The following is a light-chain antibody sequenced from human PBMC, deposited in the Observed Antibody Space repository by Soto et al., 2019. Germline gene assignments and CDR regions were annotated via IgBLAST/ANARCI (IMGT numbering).Light chain of an antibody. CDR2: GAS. V-gene: IGKV3-20*01. J-gene: IGKJ2*01. CDR3: QQYGSSPPYT. CDR1: QSVSSAW. Sequence: EVVLTQSPGTLSLSPGERATLSCRASQSVSSAWLAWYQQKPGQAPRLLIYGASSRATGIPDRFSGSGSGTDFTLTISRLEPEDFAGYYCQQYGSSPPYTFGQGTKLEIK.